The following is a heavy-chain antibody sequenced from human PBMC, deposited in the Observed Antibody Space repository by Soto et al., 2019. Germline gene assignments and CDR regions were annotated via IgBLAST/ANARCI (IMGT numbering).Heavy chain of an antibody. J-gene: IGHJ6*02. Sequence: PSETLSLTCTVSGGSISSSSYYWGWIRQPPGKGLEWIGSIYYSGSTYYNPSLKSRVTISVDTSKNQFSLKLSSVTAADTAVYYCARHLGGMDVWGQGTTVTVSS. V-gene: IGHV4-39*01. CDR1: GGSISSSSYY. CDR2: IYYSGST. CDR3: ARHLGGMDV. D-gene: IGHD7-27*01.